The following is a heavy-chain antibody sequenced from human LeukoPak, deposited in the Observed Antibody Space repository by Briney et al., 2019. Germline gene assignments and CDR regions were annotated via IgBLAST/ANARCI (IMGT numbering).Heavy chain of an antibody. Sequence: ASVKVSCKASGYTFTSYGISWVRQAPXXXXXWMGXISAYNGNTNYAQKLQGRVTMTTDTSTSTAYMELRSLRSDDTAVYYCARDRGTTSSAGYYFDYWGQGTLVTVSS. D-gene: IGHD6-6*01. J-gene: IGHJ4*02. CDR3: ARDRGTTSSAGYYFDY. CDR2: ISAYNGNT. V-gene: IGHV1-18*01. CDR1: GYTFTSYG.